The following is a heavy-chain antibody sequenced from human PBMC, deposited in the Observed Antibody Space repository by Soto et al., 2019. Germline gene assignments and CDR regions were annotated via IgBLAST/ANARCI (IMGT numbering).Heavy chain of an antibody. D-gene: IGHD6-19*01. J-gene: IGHJ4*02. CDR1: GYTFTSYA. Sequence: ASVKVSCKASGYTFTSYAMHWVRQAPGQRPEWMGWINAGNGNTKYSQKFQDRVTISKDTSANTAYMELSSLRSDDTAVYFCARVRIAVAGFDYWGQGTQVTVSS. CDR2: INAGNGNT. V-gene: IGHV1-3*01. CDR3: ARVRIAVAGFDY.